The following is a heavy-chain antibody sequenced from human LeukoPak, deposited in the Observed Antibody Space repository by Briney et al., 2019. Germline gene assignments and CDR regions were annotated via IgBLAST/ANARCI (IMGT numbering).Heavy chain of an antibody. CDR1: GFTFSSYW. CDR2: IKQDGSEK. Sequence: PGGSLRLSCAASGFTFSSYWMSWVRQAPGKGLEWVANIKQDGSEKYYVDSVKGRFTISRDNAKNSLYLQMNSLRAEDTAVYYCARSITMLRGVIDYMDVWGKGTTVTVSS. D-gene: IGHD3-10*01. J-gene: IGHJ6*03. CDR3: ARSITMLRGVIDYMDV. V-gene: IGHV3-7*01.